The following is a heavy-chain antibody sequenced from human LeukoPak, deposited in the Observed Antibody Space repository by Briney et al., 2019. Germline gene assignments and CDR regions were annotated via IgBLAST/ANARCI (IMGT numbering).Heavy chain of an antibody. CDR2: ISGSGGST. CDR1: GFTFSRFV. D-gene: IGHD2-2*01. Sequence: PGRSLRLSCAASGFTFSRFVMHWVRQAPGKGLEWVSAISGSGGSTYYADSVKGRFTISRDNSKNTLYLQMNSLRAEDTAVYYCAKDRFIVVASFDYWGQGTLVTVSS. J-gene: IGHJ4*02. CDR3: AKDRFIVVASFDY. V-gene: IGHV3-23*01.